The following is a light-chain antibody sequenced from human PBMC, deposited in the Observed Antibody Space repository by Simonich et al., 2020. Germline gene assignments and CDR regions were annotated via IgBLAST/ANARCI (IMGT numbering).Light chain of an antibody. Sequence: NIQMTQSPSAMSASVGDRVTITCRARQGISNYLAWFQQKPGKVPKHLIYAASSLQSGVPSRFSGSGSGTEFTLTISSLQPEDFATYYCQQYYSTPPLTFGGGTKVEIK. CDR1: QGISNY. J-gene: IGKJ4*01. CDR2: AAS. CDR3: QQYYSTPPLT. V-gene: IGKV1D-17*01.